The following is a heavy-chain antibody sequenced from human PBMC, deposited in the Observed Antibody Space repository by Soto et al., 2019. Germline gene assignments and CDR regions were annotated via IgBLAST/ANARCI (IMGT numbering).Heavy chain of an antibody. V-gene: IGHV4-31*03. CDR1: GGSISSAAYY. D-gene: IGHD5-18*01. CDR2: VSHSGST. CDR3: AREYTYGSNFFDC. Sequence: QVRLQESGPGLVKPSQTLSLTCTVSGGSISSAAYYWSCIRQHPGKGLEWIGYVSHSGSTYYNPSLKSRVIISVDTSKNQFSLSLTSVTAADTAVYYCAREYTYGSNFFDCWGQGALVTVSS. J-gene: IGHJ4*02.